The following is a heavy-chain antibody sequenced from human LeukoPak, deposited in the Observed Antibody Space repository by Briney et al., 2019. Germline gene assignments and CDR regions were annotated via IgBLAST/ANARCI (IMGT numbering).Heavy chain of an antibody. D-gene: IGHD2/OR15-2a*01. V-gene: IGHV3-30*16. Sequence: GGSLRLSCTVSGFTFTNYGVHWVRQAPGKGLQWGAFISYGGSDHYYADSVKGRFSISRDNSKNTLYLQMNSLRPEDTAVYYCARDFRPYSNDFDYWGQGTLVAVSS. CDR2: ISYGGSDH. J-gene: IGHJ4*02. CDR1: GFTFTNYG. CDR3: ARDFRPYSNDFDY.